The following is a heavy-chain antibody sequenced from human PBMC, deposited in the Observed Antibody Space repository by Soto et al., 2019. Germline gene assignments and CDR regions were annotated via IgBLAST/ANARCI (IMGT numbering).Heavy chain of an antibody. J-gene: IGHJ3*02. D-gene: IGHD6-19*01. CDR1: GFTVSSNY. CDR2: IYSGGST. V-gene: IGHV3-53*02. Sequence: EVQLVETGGGLIQPGGSLRLSCAASGFTVSSNYMSWVRQAPGKGLEWVSVIYSGGSTYYADSVKGRFTISRDNSKNTLNLQMNSLRAEDTAVYYCAREAVAEKPRGGNAFDIWGQGTMVTVSS. CDR3: AREAVAEKPRGGNAFDI.